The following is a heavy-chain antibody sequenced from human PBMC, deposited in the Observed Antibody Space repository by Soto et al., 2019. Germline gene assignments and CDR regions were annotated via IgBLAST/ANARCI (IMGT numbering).Heavy chain of an antibody. J-gene: IGHJ3*02. CDR3: ARTGYYDSSGYPADAFDI. CDR2: IYYSGST. CDR1: GGSISSSSYY. D-gene: IGHD3-22*01. V-gene: IGHV4-39*01. Sequence: SETLSLTCTVSGGSISSSSYYWGWIRQPPGKGLEWIGSIYYSGSTYYNPSLKSRVTISVDTSKNQFSLKLSSVTAADTAVYYCARTGYYDSSGYPADAFDIWGQGTMVTVSS.